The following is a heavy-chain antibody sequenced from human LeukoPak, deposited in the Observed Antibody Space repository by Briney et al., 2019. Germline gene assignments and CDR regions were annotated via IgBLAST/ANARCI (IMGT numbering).Heavy chain of an antibody. CDR3: ARGLMEYCNHTSCPFDY. D-gene: IGHD2-2*01. V-gene: IGHV3-13*01. CDR1: GFTFSNYD. Sequence: GGSLRLSCAASGFTFSNYDMHWVRQTTGEGLGWVSAIGTAADTFYPDSVKGRFTISRENDKNSVYLQMNNLRADDTAVYYCARGLMEYCNHTSCPFDYWGQGILVTVSS. J-gene: IGHJ4*02. CDR2: IGTAADT.